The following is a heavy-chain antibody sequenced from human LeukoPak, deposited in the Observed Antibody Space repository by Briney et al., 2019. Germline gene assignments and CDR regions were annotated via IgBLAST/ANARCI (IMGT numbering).Heavy chain of an antibody. Sequence: GGSLRLSCAASGFTFSSYAMHWVRQAPGKGLEWVAVISYDGSNKYYADSVKGRFTISRDNSKNTLYLQMNSLRAEDTAVYYCARDRYIVVVPAAPSYYYYGMDVWGQGTTVTVSS. D-gene: IGHD2-2*01. CDR1: GFTFSSYA. J-gene: IGHJ6*02. CDR2: ISYDGSNK. CDR3: ARDRYIVVVPAAPSYYYYGMDV. V-gene: IGHV3-30-3*01.